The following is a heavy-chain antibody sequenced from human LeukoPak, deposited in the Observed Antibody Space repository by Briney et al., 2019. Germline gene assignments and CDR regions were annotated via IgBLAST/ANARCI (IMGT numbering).Heavy chain of an antibody. Sequence: PGGSLRLSCAASGFTFSSYEMNWVRQAPGKGLQWGSDISSSGTTIYYADSVKGRFTISRDNAKNSLYLQMNSLRAEDTAVYYCARKYCSTTSCLFDSWGQGTLVTVSS. CDR1: GFTFSSYE. D-gene: IGHD2-2*01. CDR2: ISSSGTTI. CDR3: ARKYCSTTSCLFDS. V-gene: IGHV3-48*03. J-gene: IGHJ4*02.